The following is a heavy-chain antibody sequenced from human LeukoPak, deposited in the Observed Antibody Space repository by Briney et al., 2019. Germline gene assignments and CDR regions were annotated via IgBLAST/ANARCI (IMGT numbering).Heavy chain of an antibody. Sequence: SETLSLTCAASGWSFSGYHLSWLRQSPGKGLEWIGAISHTGIASYYPSLQSGVAISGDASQNQCSLRMDSVTAADRAVYYCARLSFLSFSYDSTGHAIFFFDYWGRGTLVTVSS. V-gene: IGHV4-34*01. J-gene: IGHJ4*02. CDR1: GWSFSGYH. CDR2: ISHTGIA. CDR3: ARLSFLSFSYDSTGHAIFFFDY. D-gene: IGHD3-22*01.